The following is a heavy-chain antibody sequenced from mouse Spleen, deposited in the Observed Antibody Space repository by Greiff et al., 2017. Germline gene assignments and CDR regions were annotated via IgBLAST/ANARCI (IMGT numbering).Heavy chain of an antibody. V-gene: IGHV1-54*01. CDR3: ARDRMTLRPFAY. Sequence: QVQLQQSGAELVRPGTSVKVSCKASGYAFTNYLIEWVKQRPGQGLEWIGVINPGSGGTNYNEKFKGKATLTADKSSSTAYMQLSSLTSEDSAVYFCARDRMTLRPFAYWGQGTLVTVSA. CDR1: GYAFTNYL. J-gene: IGHJ3*01. CDR2: INPGSGGT. D-gene: IGHD2-12*01.